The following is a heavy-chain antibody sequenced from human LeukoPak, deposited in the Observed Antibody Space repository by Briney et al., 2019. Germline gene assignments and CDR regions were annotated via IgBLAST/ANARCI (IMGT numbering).Heavy chain of an antibody. D-gene: IGHD3-16*02. CDR1: GGSFSGYY. CDR2: INHSGST. V-gene: IGHV4-34*01. Sequence: SETLSLTCAVYGGSFSGYYWSWIRQPPGKGLEWIGEINHSGSTNYNPPLKSRVTISVDTSKNQFSLKLSSVTAADTAVYYCAALRLRGGYYDYVWGSYRQTGPFDYWGQGTLVTVSS. J-gene: IGHJ4*02. CDR3: AALRLRGGYYDYVWGSYRQTGPFDY.